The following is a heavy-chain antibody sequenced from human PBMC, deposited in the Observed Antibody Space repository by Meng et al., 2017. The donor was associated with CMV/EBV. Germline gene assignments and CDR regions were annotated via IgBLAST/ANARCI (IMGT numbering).Heavy chain of an antibody. Sequence: GGSLRLSCAASGFTFSSYAMHWVRQAPGKGLEWVAVISYDGSNKCYADSVKGRFTISRDNSKNTLYLQMNSLRAEDTAVYYCARGRDYDSSGYYGYWGQGTLVTVSS. CDR3: ARGRDYDSSGYYGY. V-gene: IGHV3-30-3*01. CDR2: ISYDGSNK. CDR1: GFTFSSYA. D-gene: IGHD3-22*01. J-gene: IGHJ4*02.